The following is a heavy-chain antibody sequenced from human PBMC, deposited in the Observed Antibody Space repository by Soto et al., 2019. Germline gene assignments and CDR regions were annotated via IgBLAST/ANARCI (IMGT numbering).Heavy chain of an antibody. V-gene: IGHV1-69*06. CDR1: GGTFSSYA. CDR2: IIPIFGTA. D-gene: IGHD6-19*01. J-gene: IGHJ4*02. CDR3: ARAPRAVAGTGFDY. Sequence: SVKVSCKASGGTFSSYAISWVRQAPGQGLEWMGGIIPIFGTANYAQKFQGRVTITADKSTSTAYMELSSLRSEDTAVYYCARAPRAVAGTGFDYWGQGTLVTVSS.